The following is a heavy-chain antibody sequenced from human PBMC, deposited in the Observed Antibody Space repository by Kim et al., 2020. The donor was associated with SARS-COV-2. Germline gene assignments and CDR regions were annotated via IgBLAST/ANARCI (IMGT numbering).Heavy chain of an antibody. CDR1: GFTFSTYG. Sequence: GGSLRLSCAASGFTFSTYGMYWVRQAPGKGLEWVAVISYDGSNKYYADSVKGRFTISRDNSKNTLYLQMNSLRAEDTAVYYCAKDPKRSASGRLAYGMDVWGQGTTVTVSS. D-gene: IGHD3-10*01. V-gene: IGHV3-30*18. CDR3: AKDPKRSASGRLAYGMDV. CDR2: ISYDGSNK. J-gene: IGHJ6*02.